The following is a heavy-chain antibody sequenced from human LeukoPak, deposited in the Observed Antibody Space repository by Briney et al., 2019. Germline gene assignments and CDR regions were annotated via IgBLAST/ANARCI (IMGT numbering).Heavy chain of an antibody. CDR1: GGSISSGDYY. CDR3: ARVGIAVGAFDI. CDR2: IYYSGST. J-gene: IGHJ3*02. Sequence: SETLSLTCTVSGGSISSGDYYWSWIRQPPGKGLEWIGYIYYSGSTYYNPSLKSRVTISVDTSKNQFSLKLSSVTAADTAVYYCARVGIAVGAFDIWGQGTMVTVS. D-gene: IGHD6-19*01. V-gene: IGHV4-30-4*01.